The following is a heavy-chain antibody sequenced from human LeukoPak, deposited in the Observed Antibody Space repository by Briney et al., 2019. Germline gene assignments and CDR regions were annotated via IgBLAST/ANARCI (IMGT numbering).Heavy chain of an antibody. CDR1: GYTFTNYA. D-gene: IGHD1-14*01. CDR2: IRTYNGDT. J-gene: IGHJ6*02. Sequence: ASVKVSCKASGYTFTNYAISWVRKAPGQGLEWMRCIRTYNGDTNYAQKIQGRVTMTTDTSTSTAYMELRSQRSGVTAVYYCARERIRTPYYGMDVWGQGTTVTVSS. V-gene: IGHV1-18*01. CDR3: ARERIRTPYYGMDV.